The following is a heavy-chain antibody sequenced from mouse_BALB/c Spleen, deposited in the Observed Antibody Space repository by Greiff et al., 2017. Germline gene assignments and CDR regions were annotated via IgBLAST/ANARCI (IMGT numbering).Heavy chain of an antibody. D-gene: IGHD3-3*01. CDR2: ISNLAYSI. V-gene: IGHV5-15*02. Sequence: EVKLVESGGGLVQPGGSWKLSCAASGFTFSDYGMAWVRQAPGKGPEWVAFISNLAYSIYYADTVTGRFTISRENAKNTLYLEMSSLRSEDTAMYYCARGDLGPFAYWGQGTLVTVSA. CDR3: ARGDLGPFAY. CDR1: GFTFSDYG. J-gene: IGHJ3*01.